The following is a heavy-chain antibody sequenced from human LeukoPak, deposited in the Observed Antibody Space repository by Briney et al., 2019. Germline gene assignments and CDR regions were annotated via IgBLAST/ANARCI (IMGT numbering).Heavy chain of an antibody. V-gene: IGHV3-66*01. CDR2: IYSGGTT. CDR1: GFSVSNNY. Sequence: GGSLRLSCAASGFSVSNNYMTWVRQAPGQGLEWVSVIYSGGTTYYADSVKGRFTISSDNSKNTLYLQMNSLRAEDTAVYYCASSPTIKRLDYWGQGTLVTVSS. J-gene: IGHJ4*02. D-gene: IGHD5-12*01. CDR3: ASSPTIKRLDY.